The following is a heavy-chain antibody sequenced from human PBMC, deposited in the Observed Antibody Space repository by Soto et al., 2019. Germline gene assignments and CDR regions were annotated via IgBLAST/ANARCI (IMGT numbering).Heavy chain of an antibody. V-gene: IGHV4-34*01. CDR2: INHSGST. Sequence: LSLTCAVYGGSCSGYYWSWIRQPPGNGLEWIGEINHSGSTNYNPSLKSRVTISVDTSKNQFSLKLSSVTAADTAVYYCARGPYCSSTSCYYNYYYGMDVWGQGTTVTVSS. CDR1: GGSCSGYY. D-gene: IGHD2-2*01. J-gene: IGHJ6*02. CDR3: ARGPYCSSTSCYYNYYYGMDV.